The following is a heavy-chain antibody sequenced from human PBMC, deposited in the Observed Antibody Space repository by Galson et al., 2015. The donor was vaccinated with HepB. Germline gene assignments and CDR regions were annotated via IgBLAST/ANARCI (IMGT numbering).Heavy chain of an antibody. V-gene: IGHV3-21*01. D-gene: IGHD1-26*01. CDR3: ARAQIVGATNWFDP. J-gene: IGHJ5*02. CDR2: ISSSSYI. Sequence: SLRLSCAASGFTFSSYSMNWVRQAPGKGLEWVSSISSSSYIYYADSVKGRFTISRDNAKNSLYLQMNSLRAEDTAVYYCARAQIVGATNWFDPWGQGTLVTVSS. CDR1: GFTFSSYS.